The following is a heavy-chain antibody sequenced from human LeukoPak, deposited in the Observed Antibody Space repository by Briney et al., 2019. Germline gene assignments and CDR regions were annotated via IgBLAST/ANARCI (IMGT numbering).Heavy chain of an antibody. Sequence: GESLKIPCNGSGYRFTSYWIGWVRQMPGKSLEWIGIIYPGDSDTICSPSFQGQVTISADKSTSTANLQWSSLKASDTAMYYCAKSGGNYYSMWGQGTMVTVS. CDR1: GYRFTSYW. CDR3: AKSGGNYYSM. D-gene: IGHD1-26*01. CDR2: IYPGDSDT. J-gene: IGHJ3*01. V-gene: IGHV5-51*01.